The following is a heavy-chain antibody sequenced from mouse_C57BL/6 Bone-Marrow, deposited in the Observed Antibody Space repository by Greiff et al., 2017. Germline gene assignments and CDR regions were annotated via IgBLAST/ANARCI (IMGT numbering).Heavy chain of an antibody. V-gene: IGHV14-4*01. J-gene: IGHJ2*01. CDR3: TSRSNSGGFDY. Sequence: EVKLQESGAELVRPGASVKLSCTASGFNIKDDYMHWVKQRPEQGLEWIGWIDPENGDTEYASKFQGKATITADTSSNTAYLQLSSLTSEDTAVYYCTSRSNSGGFDYGGQGTTLTVSS. CDR2: IDPENGDT. D-gene: IGHD2-5*01. CDR1: GFNIKDDY.